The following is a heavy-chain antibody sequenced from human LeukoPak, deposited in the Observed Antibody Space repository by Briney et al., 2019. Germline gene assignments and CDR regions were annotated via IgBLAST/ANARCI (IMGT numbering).Heavy chain of an antibody. D-gene: IGHD6-19*01. CDR3: AKDLYSSSDAFDI. J-gene: IGHJ3*02. CDR2: ISGSGGST. CDR1: GFTFSSYA. Sequence: GGPLRLSCAASGFTFSSYAMSWVRQAPGKGVEWVSAISGSGGSTYYADSVKGRFTISRDNSKNTLYLQMNSLRAEDTAVYYCAKDLYSSSDAFDIWGHGTMVTVSS. V-gene: IGHV3-23*01.